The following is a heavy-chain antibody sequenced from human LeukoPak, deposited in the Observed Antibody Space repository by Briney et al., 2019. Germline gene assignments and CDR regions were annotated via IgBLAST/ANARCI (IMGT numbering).Heavy chain of an antibody. V-gene: IGHV3-74*01. CDR1: GFTLSSHW. CDR3: VRGALRDCGYTSCSRGNWFDP. CDR2: INADGSGT. J-gene: IGHJ5*02. D-gene: IGHD2-2*01. Sequence: HSGGSLRLSCAASGFTLSSHWMHWVRQAPEKGLVGVAHINADGSGTYYAASVKGRFTISRDNAKNTLYLQMHSLTAEDTAVYYCVRGALRDCGYTSCSRGNWFDPWGQGTLVTVSS.